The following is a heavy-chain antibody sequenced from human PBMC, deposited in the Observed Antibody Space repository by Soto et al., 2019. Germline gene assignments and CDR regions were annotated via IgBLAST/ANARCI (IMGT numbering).Heavy chain of an antibody. CDR3: ARGPSHGAFDI. CDR2: ISPDGSNA. V-gene: IGHV3-30-3*01. J-gene: IGHJ3*02. CDR1: GSTFSSYD. Sequence: QVQLVESGGDVVQPGRSLRLSCAASGSTFSSYDIHWVRQAAGKGLEWVAHISPDGSNAYYADSVKGRFTVSRDNAKKTVYLQMISLRAEDTSVYYCARGPSHGAFDIWGQGTMVTVSS.